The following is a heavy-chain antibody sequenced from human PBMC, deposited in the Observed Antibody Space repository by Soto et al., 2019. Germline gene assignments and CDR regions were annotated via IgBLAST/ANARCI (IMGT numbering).Heavy chain of an antibody. CDR1: GFTFSSYS. V-gene: IGHV3-48*02. CDR3: ARESRFLEWLSLNWFDP. Sequence: PGGSLILSCAASGFTFSSYSMNWVRQAPGKGLEWVSYISSSSSTIYYADSVKGRFTISRDNAKNSLYLQMNSLRDEDTAVYYCARESRFLEWLSLNWFDPWGQGTQVTVSS. CDR2: ISSSSSTI. J-gene: IGHJ5*02. D-gene: IGHD3-3*01.